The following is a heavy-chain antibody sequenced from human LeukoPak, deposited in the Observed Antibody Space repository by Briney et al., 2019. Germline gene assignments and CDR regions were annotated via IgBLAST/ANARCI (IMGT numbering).Heavy chain of an antibody. D-gene: IGHD3-3*01. Sequence: NRGESLKISCKGSGYSFTSYWIGWVRPMPGKGLEWMGIIYPGDSDTRYSPSFQGQVTISADKSISTAYLQWSSLKASDTAMYYCARERYDFWSGYYPSYFDYWGQGTLVTVSS. J-gene: IGHJ4*02. CDR2: IYPGDSDT. CDR3: ARERYDFWSGYYPSYFDY. CDR1: GYSFTSYW. V-gene: IGHV5-51*01.